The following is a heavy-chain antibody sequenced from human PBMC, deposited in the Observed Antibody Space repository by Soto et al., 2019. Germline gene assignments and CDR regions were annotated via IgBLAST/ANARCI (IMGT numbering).Heavy chain of an antibody. J-gene: IGHJ6*02. CDR2: MSYDGSYE. Sequence: QVQLVESGGGVVQPGRSLRLSCAASGFTFSNYGMHWVRQAPGKGLEWVAVMSYDGSYESYADSVKGRFTISRVNSKKTLYLQMNSLRAEDTAVYYCAKAKERSYCSGGSCYSFYYYAMDVWGQGTTVTVSS. D-gene: IGHD2-15*01. CDR1: GFTFSNYG. CDR3: AKAKERSYCSGGSCYSFYYYAMDV. V-gene: IGHV3-30*18.